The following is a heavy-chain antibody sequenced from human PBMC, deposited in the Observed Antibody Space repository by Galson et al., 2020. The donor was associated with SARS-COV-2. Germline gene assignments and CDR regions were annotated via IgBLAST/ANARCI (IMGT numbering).Heavy chain of an antibody. V-gene: IGHV1-18*01. CDR3: ARSLSLGDCSGGSCFFY. J-gene: IGHJ4*02. D-gene: IGHD2-15*01. CDR1: GYTFTTFY. CDR2: ISPYNSNT. Sequence: KISCKASGYTFTTFYITWVRQAPGQGLEWMGKISPYNSNTNYTQKLQGRVTMTTDTSTSTAYMELRSLTSDDTAVYYCARSLSLGDCSGGSCFFYWGQGTLVTVSS.